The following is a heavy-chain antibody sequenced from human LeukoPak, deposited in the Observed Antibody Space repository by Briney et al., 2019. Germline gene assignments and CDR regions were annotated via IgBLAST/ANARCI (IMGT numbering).Heavy chain of an antibody. V-gene: IGHV3-23*01. CDR2: ISGSGDST. CDR3: AKDQAYYYDSSGLAD. CDR1: GFTFSSYA. D-gene: IGHD3-22*01. Sequence: GGSLRLSCAASGFTFSSYAMTWVRQAPGKGLEWVSAISGSGDSTYYADSVKGQFTTSRDNAKNSLYLQMNSLRAEDTALYYCAKDQAYYYDSSGLADWGQGTLVTASS. J-gene: IGHJ4*02.